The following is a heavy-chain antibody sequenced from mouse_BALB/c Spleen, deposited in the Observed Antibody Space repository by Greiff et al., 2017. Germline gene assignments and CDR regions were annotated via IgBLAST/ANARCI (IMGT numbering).Heavy chain of an antibody. CDR3: ARSGDYCGGSNVGWLAY. Sequence: EVHLVESGGGLVQPGGSLKLSCAASGFTFSSFGMHWVRQAPEKGLEWVAYISSGSSTTYYADTVKGRCTISRDNPKNTLFLQMTSLRSEDTAMYDCARSGDYCGGSNVGWLAYWGQGTLVTVSA. D-gene: IGHD1-1*01. CDR1: GFTFSSFG. J-gene: IGHJ3*01. V-gene: IGHV5-17*02. CDR2: ISSGSSTT.